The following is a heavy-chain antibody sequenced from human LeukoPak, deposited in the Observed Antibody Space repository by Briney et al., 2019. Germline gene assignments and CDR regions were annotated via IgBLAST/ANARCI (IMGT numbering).Heavy chain of an antibody. V-gene: IGHV4-38-2*02. Sequence: SETLSLTCTVSGYSISSGYYWGWIRQPPGKGLEWIGSIYHSGSTYYNPSLKSRVTISVDTSKNQFSLMLSSVTAADTAVYYCARVYYYDSSGPELAFDYWGQGTLVTVSS. D-gene: IGHD3-22*01. J-gene: IGHJ4*02. CDR2: IYHSGST. CDR3: ARVYYYDSSGPELAFDY. CDR1: GYSISSGYY.